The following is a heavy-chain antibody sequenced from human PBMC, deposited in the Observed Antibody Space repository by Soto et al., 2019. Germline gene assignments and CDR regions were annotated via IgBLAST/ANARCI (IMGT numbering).Heavy chain of an antibody. V-gene: IGHV4-59*01. Sequence: PSETLSLTCTVSGDSMNNYYWSWIRQPPWKGLEWIGYIYYSGSINYNPSLKSRVTISVDTSKNQFSLKLSSVTAADTAVYYCARGVGGYFDWLLDHWGQGTLVTVSS. CDR3: ARGVGGYFDWLLDH. D-gene: IGHD3-9*01. CDR2: IYYSGSI. CDR1: GDSMNNYY. J-gene: IGHJ4*02.